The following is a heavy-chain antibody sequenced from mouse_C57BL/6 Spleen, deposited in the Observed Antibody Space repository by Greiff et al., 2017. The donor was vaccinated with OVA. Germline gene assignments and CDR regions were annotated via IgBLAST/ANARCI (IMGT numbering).Heavy chain of an antibody. V-gene: IGHV5-4*01. D-gene: IGHD1-1*01. CDR3: ARDDYYGTSYGGFAY. CDR2: ISDGGSYT. Sequence: DVQLVESGGGLVKPGGSLKLSCAASGFTFSSYAMSWVRQTPEKRLEWVATISDGGSYTYYPDNVKGRFTISRDNAKNNLYLQMSHLKSEDTAMYYCARDDYYGTSYGGFAYWGQGTLVTVSA. J-gene: IGHJ3*01. CDR1: GFTFSSYA.